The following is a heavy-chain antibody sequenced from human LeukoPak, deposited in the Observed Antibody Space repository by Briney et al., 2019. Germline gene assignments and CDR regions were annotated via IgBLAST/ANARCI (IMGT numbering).Heavy chain of an antibody. Sequence: GGSLRLSCAASGFTFSSYAMTWVRQAPGKGLEWVAVISYDGSNKYYADSVKGRFTISRDNSKNTLYLQMNSLRAEDTAVYYCASIVVVTATLDAFDIWGQGTMVTVSS. V-gene: IGHV3-30-3*01. CDR1: GFTFSSYA. J-gene: IGHJ3*02. CDR2: ISYDGSNK. CDR3: ASIVVVTATLDAFDI. D-gene: IGHD2-21*02.